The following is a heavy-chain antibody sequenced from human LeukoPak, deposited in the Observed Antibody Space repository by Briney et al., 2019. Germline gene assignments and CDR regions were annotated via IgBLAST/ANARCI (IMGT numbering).Heavy chain of an antibody. CDR3: ARDGANGDGWFDP. V-gene: IGHV1-2*02. Sequence: ASVKVSCKASGYTFTGYYMHWVRQAPGQGLEWMGWINPNSGGTNYAQKFQGRVTMTRGTSISTAYMELSRLGSDDTAVYYYARDGANGDGWFDPWGQGTLVTVSS. J-gene: IGHJ5*02. D-gene: IGHD4-17*01. CDR2: INPNSGGT. CDR1: GYTFTGYY.